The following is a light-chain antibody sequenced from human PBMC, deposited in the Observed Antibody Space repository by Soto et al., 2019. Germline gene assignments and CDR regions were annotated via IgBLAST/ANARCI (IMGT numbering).Light chain of an antibody. CDR3: SSYTSSSTPDV. J-gene: IGLJ1*01. V-gene: IGLV2-14*03. CDR1: SSDVGGYDY. CDR2: DVS. Sequence: QSALTQPASVSGSPGQSITISCTGSSSDVGGYDYVSWYQHHPGKAPKLMIHDVSNRPSGVSNRFSGSKSGNTASLTISGLQADDEADYYCSSYTSSSTPDVFGTGTKVTVL.